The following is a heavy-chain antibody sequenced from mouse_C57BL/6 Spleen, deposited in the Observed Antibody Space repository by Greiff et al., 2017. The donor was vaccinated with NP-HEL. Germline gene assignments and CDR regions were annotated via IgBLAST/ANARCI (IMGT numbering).Heavy chain of an antibody. D-gene: IGHD1-1*01. CDR3: ARSYGSSYNYAMDY. J-gene: IGHJ4*01. Sequence: VQLHQSGPELVKPGASVKISCKASGYAFSSSWMNWVKPRPGTGLAWIGRLYPGVGDPTYNGKFKGKATLTADKSSSTAYMQLSSLTSEDSAVYFGARSYGSSYNYAMDYWGQGTSVTVSS. CDR1: GYAFSSSW. CDR2: LYPGVGDP. V-gene: IGHV1-82*01.